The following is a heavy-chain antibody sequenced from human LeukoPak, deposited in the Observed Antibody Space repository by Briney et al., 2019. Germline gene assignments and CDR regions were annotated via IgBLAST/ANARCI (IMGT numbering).Heavy chain of an antibody. CDR1: LDSASGNSTC. D-gene: IGHD1-1*01. Sequence: SQTLSHTSVKPLDSASGNSTCTDSTRQSPSRCLEWLGRTYYRSKWYNDYAVTVKIRITINPDTSKIQFSLQLNSVTPEDTAVYYCAREGGTLAPFDYWGQGTLVTVSS. CDR2: TYYRSKWYN. J-gene: IGHJ4*02. V-gene: IGHV6-1*01. CDR3: AREGGTLAPFDY.